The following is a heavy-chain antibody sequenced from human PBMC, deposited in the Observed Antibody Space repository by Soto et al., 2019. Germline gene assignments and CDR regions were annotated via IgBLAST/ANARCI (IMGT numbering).Heavy chain of an antibody. D-gene: IGHD2-15*01. J-gene: IGHJ1*01. CDR3: VSAACPGCSGFQP. Sequence: GGSLRLSCVASGFTLSGYWMSWFRQAPGKGLEWVSYMTQDGGEKYYVDSVKGRFIISRDNANDSLFLHMNSLRVEDTAVYYCVSAACPGCSGFQPWGQGTLVTVSS. CDR1: GFTLSGYW. V-gene: IGHV3-7*01. CDR2: MTQDGGEK.